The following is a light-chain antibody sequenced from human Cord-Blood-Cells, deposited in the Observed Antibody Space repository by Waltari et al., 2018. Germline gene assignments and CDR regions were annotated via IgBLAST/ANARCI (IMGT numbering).Light chain of an antibody. V-gene: IGKV1-39*01. CDR1: QSTSSN. J-gene: IGKJ3*01. Sequence: DIQMTQSPSSLSASVGDRVTITCRAIQSTSSNLNWYHQKPGKAPKLLIYAASSLQSGVPSRSSGSGSGTDFTLTISSLQPEDFATYDCQQSYSTPFTFGPGTKVDIK. CDR3: QQSYSTPFT. CDR2: AAS.